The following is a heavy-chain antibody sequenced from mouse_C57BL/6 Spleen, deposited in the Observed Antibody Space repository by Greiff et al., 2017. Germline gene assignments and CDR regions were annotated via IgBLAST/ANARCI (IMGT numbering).Heavy chain of an antibody. CDR1: GYTFTSYW. CDR2: IYPGNSDT. CDR3: TREGFGPKEGYAMDY. V-gene: IGHV1-5*01. Sequence: EVKLQESGTVLARPGASVKMSCKTSGYTFTSYWMHWVKQRPGQGLEWIGAIYPGNSDTSYNQKFKGKAKLTAVTSASTAYMELSSLTNEDSAVYYCTREGFGPKEGYAMDYWGQGTSVTVSS. J-gene: IGHJ4*01.